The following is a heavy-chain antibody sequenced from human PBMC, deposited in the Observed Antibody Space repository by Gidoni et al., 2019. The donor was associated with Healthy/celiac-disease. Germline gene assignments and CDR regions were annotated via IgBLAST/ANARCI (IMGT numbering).Heavy chain of an antibody. CDR1: GFTFSSYS. J-gene: IGHJ6*02. Sequence: EVQLVESGGGLVKPGGSLRLSCAASGFTFSSYSMTWFRQAPGKGLEWVSSISSSSSYIYYADSVKGRFTISRDNAKNSLYLQMNSLRAEDTAVYYCARDRVYYDSSGYLSDYYYYYGMDVWGQGTTVTVSS. CDR3: ARDRVYYDSSGYLSDYYYYYGMDV. D-gene: IGHD3-22*01. V-gene: IGHV3-21*01. CDR2: ISSSSSYI.